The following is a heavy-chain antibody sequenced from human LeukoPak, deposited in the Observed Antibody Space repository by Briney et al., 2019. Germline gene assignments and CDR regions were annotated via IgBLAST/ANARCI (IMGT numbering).Heavy chain of an antibody. CDR2: IFYSGTT. CDR3: AGRGPRNRDAFDI. Sequence: PSETLSLTCTVSGGSISTNSYYWVWIRQPPGKGLEWIGSIFYSGTTYYNPSLKSRVTISVDTSKNQFSLKLRSVTAAATTVYHCAGRGPRNRDAFDIWGQGTMVTVSS. CDR1: GGSISTNSYY. D-gene: IGHD1-14*01. V-gene: IGHV4-39*01. J-gene: IGHJ3*02.